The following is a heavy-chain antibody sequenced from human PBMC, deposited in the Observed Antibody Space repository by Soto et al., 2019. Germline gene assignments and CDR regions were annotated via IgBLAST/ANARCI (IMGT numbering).Heavy chain of an antibody. D-gene: IGHD2-15*01. V-gene: IGHV3-23*01. CDR3: AKKHCSGTGCSTPCFDY. J-gene: IGHJ4*02. CDR2: ISASGGST. Sequence: PGGSLRLSCAASGFTFSSYWMHWVRQAPGKGLVWVSSISASGGSTFYADSVKGRFTISRDNPKNMVFLQMNSLTAEDTALYYCAKKHCSGTGCSTPCFDYWGQGTLVTVSS. CDR1: GFTFSSYW.